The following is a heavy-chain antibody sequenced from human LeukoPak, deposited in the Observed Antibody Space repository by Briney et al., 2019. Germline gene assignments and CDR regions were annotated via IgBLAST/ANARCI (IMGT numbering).Heavy chain of an antibody. CDR1: GFTFSSYG. D-gene: IGHD5-24*01. CDR2: IRYDGSNK. Sequence: GGSLRLSCAASGFTFSSYGMHWVRQAPGKGLEWVAFIRYDGSNKYYADSVKGRFTISRDNSKNTLYLQMNSLRAEDTAVYYCAEERRDGYNLVYYYYYMDVWGKGTTVTISS. V-gene: IGHV3-30*02. CDR3: AEERRDGYNLVYYYYYMDV. J-gene: IGHJ6*03.